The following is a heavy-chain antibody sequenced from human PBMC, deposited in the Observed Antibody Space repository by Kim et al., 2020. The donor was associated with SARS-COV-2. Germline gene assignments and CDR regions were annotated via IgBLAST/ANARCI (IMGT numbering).Heavy chain of an antibody. D-gene: IGHD2-2*01. J-gene: IGHJ4*02. Sequence: SAKGRFTSSRDNAKNSLYLQMNRLRAEDTALYYCAKERGVVVPAAILTDYWGQGTLVTVSS. V-gene: IGHV3-9*01. CDR3: AKERGVVVPAAILTDY.